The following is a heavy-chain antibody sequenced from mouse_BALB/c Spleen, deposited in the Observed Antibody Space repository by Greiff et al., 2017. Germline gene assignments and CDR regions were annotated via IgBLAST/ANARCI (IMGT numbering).Heavy chain of an antibody. V-gene: IGHV2-2*02. J-gene: IGHJ4*01. CDR1: GFSLTSYG. CDR3: ARGGRDYAMDY. Sequence: VQLQQSGPGLVQPSQSLSITCTVSGFSLTSYGVHWVRQSPGKGLEWLGGIWSGGSTDDNAALISRLSISKDNSKSQVFFKMNSLQANDTAIYYCARGGRDYAMDYWGQGTSVTVAS. CDR2: IWSGGST.